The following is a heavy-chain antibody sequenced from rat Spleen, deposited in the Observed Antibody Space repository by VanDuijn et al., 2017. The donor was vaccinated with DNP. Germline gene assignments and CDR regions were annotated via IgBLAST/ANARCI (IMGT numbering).Heavy chain of an antibody. D-gene: IGHD4-3*01. J-gene: IGHJ2*01. CDR2: INSEGST. CDR1: GYSITSSYR. V-gene: IGHV3-3*01. CDR3: ARSDNSGSKWNY. Sequence: EVQLQESGPGLVKPSQSLSLICSVTGYSITSSYRWNWIRKFPGNKLEWMGYINSEGSTYYNPSLKSRISITRDTSKNQFFLQVNSVTTEDTATYYCARSDNSGSKWNYWGHGVMVTVSS.